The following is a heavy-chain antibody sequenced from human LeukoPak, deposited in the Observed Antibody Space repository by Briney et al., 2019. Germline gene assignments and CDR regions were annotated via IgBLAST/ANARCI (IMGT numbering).Heavy chain of an antibody. CDR2: ISSSGITI. V-gene: IGHV3-11*01. J-gene: IGHJ4*02. D-gene: IGHD6-19*01. Sequence: PGGSLRLSCAVSGFTFSDYYMSWIRQAPGEGLEWVSYISSSGITIYYADSVKGRFTVSRDNAKDSLYLQMNSLRAKDTAVYYCTTLRTSGWYQDSWGQGTLVTVSS. CDR3: TTLRTSGWYQDS. CDR1: GFTFSDYY.